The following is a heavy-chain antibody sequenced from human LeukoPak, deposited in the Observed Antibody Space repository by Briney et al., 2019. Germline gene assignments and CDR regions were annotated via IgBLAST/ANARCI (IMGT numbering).Heavy chain of an antibody. D-gene: IGHD1-26*01. V-gene: IGHV1-46*01. J-gene: IGHJ5*02. Sequence: GASVKVSCKASGYTFTNYYMHWVRQAPGQGLEWMGMINPSGGSTSYAQKFQGRVTMTRDMSTSTDYMELISLRSEDTAVYYCARDYSVGDTVWWFDPWGQGTLVTVSS. CDR1: GYTFTNYY. CDR2: INPSGGST. CDR3: ARDYSVGDTVWWFDP.